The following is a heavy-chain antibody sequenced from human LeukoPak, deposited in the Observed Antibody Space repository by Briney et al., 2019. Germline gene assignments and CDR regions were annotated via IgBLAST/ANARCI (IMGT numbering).Heavy chain of an antibody. CDR3: AIAPSGYSNYVGDW. CDR1: GYTFTGYY. D-gene: IGHD4-11*01. V-gene: IGHV1-2*06. CDR2: INPNSGGT. J-gene: IGHJ4*02. Sequence: ASVKVSCKASGYTFTGYYMHWVRQAPGQGLEWMGRINPNSGGTNYAQKFQGRVTMTRDTPISTAYMELSRLRSDDTAVYYCAIAPSGYSNYVGDWWGQGTLVTVSS.